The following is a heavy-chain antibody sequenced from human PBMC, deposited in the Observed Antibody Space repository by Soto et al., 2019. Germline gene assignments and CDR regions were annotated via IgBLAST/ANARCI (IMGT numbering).Heavy chain of an antibody. V-gene: IGHV1-18*01. Sequence: QVQLVQSGAEVKKPGASVKVSCKASGYTFTSYGITWVRQAPGQGLEWMGWISAHNGNTKYAQKLQGRVTMTTDTSTSTAYMEVRSLRSDDTAVYSCARDTAMALPDAWGQGTLVTVSS. D-gene: IGHD5-18*01. J-gene: IGHJ4*02. CDR3: ARDTAMALPDA. CDR1: GYTFTSYG. CDR2: ISAHNGNT.